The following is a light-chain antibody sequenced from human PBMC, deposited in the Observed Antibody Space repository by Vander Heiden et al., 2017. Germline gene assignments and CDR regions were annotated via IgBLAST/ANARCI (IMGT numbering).Light chain of an antibody. CDR1: QSIVNY. CDR2: AAS. CDR3: QHRDSTPRT. V-gene: IGKV1-39*01. J-gene: IGKJ2*01. Sequence: IHISQSPSSLSAAVGDSVTSTCRARQSIVNYLNWYQQKPGKAPKLLIYAASSWQSGVPSRFSGSGSGTDFTLTISRLQPEDFATYYCQHRDSTPRTFGQGTKVEIK.